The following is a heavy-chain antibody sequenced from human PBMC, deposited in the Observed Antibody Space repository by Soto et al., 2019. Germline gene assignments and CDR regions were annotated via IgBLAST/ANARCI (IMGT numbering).Heavy chain of an antibody. J-gene: IGHJ4*02. CDR2: ISWNSGSI. CDR3: AKGGYDSSGYNYFDY. D-gene: IGHD3-22*01. V-gene: IGHV3-9*01. CDR1: GFTFDDYA. Sequence: EVQLVESGGGLVQPGRSLRLSCAASGFTFDDYAMHWLRQAPGKGLEWVSGISWNSGSIGYADSVKGRFTISRDNAKNSLYLQMNSLRAEDTALYYCAKGGYDSSGYNYFDYWGQGTLVTVSS.